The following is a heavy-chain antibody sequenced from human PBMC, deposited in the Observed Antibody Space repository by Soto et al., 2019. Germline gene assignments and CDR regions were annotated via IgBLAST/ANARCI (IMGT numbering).Heavy chain of an antibody. CDR3: ARDRVGFAVVTPAH. D-gene: IGHD3-3*01. CDR2: ITPDSGDT. V-gene: IGHV1-2*02. J-gene: IGHJ4*02. CDR1: GYTFTDYH. Sequence: QVQLVQSGAEVKKSGASVKVSCKASGYTFTDYHMHWVRQAPGQGLEWMGWITPDSGDTKYAQKFQGRVTMNRDTSISTVYMELTSLTSDDTAVYFCARDRVGFAVVTPAHWGQGTLVSVSS.